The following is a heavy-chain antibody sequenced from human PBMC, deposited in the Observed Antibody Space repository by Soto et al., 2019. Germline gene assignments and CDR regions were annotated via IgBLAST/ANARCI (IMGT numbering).Heavy chain of an antibody. Sequence: QVQLQESGPGLVKPSETLSLTCTVSGGSISSYYWSWIRQPPGKGLEWIGYIYYSGSTNYNPSLTSRVTISVDTSKDQFSLKLSSVTAADTAVYYCARDLGSADCSGGSCYPDYGMDVWGQGTTVTVSS. J-gene: IGHJ6*02. CDR2: IYYSGST. CDR1: GGSISSYY. CDR3: ARDLGSADCSGGSCYPDYGMDV. D-gene: IGHD2-15*01. V-gene: IGHV4-59*01.